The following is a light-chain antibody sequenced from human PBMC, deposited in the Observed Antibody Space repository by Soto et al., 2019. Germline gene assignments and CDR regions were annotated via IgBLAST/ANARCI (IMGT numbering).Light chain of an antibody. CDR3: SSFTNSSTVV. Sequence: QSVLTQPVSVSGSPGQSITISCVGTNSDIGSYTSVSWFQHHPGTAPKLMISEVSNRPSGVSSRFSGSKSGHTASLTISGLQAEDDATYYCSSFTNSSTVVFGGGTKLTV. CDR2: EVS. V-gene: IGLV2-14*01. CDR1: NSDIGSYTS. J-gene: IGLJ2*01.